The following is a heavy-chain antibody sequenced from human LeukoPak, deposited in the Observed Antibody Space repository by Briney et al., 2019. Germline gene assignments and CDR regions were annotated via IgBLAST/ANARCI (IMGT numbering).Heavy chain of an antibody. Sequence: GGSLRLSCVASGFSISTHTLTWLRQAPGKGLEWLSAISGSSSDIFYADSLKGRFTISRDNAKNSLYLQMNTLRDEDTAVYYCTRDAYSINYYYNGMDVWGQGTTV. D-gene: IGHD4-11*01. CDR2: ISGSSSDI. CDR3: TRDAYSINYYYNGMDV. V-gene: IGHV3-21*01. CDR1: GFSISTHT. J-gene: IGHJ6*02.